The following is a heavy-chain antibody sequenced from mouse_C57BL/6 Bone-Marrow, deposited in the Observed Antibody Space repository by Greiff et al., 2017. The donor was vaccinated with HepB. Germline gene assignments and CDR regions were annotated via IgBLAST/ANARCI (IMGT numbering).Heavy chain of an antibody. D-gene: IGHD1-1*01. CDR2: IYPGDGDT. V-gene: IGHV1-80*01. Sequence: QVQLQQPGAELVMPGASVKISCKASGYAFSSYWINWVKQRPGKGLEWIGQIYPGDGDTNYNGKFKGKATLTADKSSSTAYMQLSSLTSEDSAVYFCAREYYYGSSYWYFDVWGTGTTVTVSS. J-gene: IGHJ1*03. CDR1: GYAFSSYW. CDR3: AREYYYGSSYWYFDV.